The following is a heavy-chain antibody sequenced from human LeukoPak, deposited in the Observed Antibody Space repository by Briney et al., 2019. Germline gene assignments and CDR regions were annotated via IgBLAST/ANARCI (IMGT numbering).Heavy chain of an antibody. Sequence: GRSLRLSCAASGFTFSSYGMHWVRQAPGKGLEWVAVIWYDGSNKYYADSVKGRFTISRDNSKNTLYLQMNSLRAEDTAVYYCASSPGIAVAGTNYDFDYWGQGTLVTVSS. CDR2: IWYDGSNK. J-gene: IGHJ4*02. CDR1: GFTFSSYG. D-gene: IGHD6-19*01. CDR3: ASSPGIAVAGTNYDFDY. V-gene: IGHV3-33*01.